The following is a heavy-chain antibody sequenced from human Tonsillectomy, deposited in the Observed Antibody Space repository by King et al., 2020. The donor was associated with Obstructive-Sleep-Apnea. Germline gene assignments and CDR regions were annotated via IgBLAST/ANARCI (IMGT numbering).Heavy chain of an antibody. D-gene: IGHD1-26*01. CDR3: AGGELGMAVPFDY. J-gene: IGHJ4*02. CDR1: GGSISSGGYY. CDR2: IYYSGST. V-gene: IGHV4-31*03. Sequence: VQLQESGPGLVKPSQTLSLTCTVSGGSISSGGYYWSWIRQHPGKGLEWIGYIYYSGSTYYNPSLKSRVTISVYTYKNQFSLKLGSVTAADTAVYYCAGGELGMAVPFDYWGQGTLVTVSS.